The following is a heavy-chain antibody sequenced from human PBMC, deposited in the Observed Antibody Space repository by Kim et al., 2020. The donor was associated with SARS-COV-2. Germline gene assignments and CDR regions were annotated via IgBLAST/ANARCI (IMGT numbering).Heavy chain of an antibody. D-gene: IGHD1-26*01. CDR1: GGSFSGYY. CDR3: ARRYHSGSFLFDY. Sequence: SETLSLTCAVYGGSFSGYYWSWIRQPPGKGLEWIGEINHSGSTNYNPSLKSRVTISVDTSKNQFSLKLSSVTAADTAVYYCARRYHSGSFLFDYWGQGTLVTVSS. J-gene: IGHJ4*02. CDR2: INHSGST. V-gene: IGHV4-34*01.